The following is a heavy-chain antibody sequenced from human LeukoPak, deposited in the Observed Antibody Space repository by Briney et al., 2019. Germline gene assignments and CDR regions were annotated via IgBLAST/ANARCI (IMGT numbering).Heavy chain of an antibody. D-gene: IGHD7-27*01. V-gene: IGHV1-8*01. J-gene: IGHJ4*02. CDR2: MNPKSGNT. Sequence: ASVKVSCKTSGYTFTNYDINWVRQATGQGLEWMGWMNPKSGNTGSAQRFQGRVTLTRDTSISTAYMELSSLRSEDTAVYYCARVWGSIDYWGQGTLVTVSS. CDR3: ARVWGSIDY. CDR1: GYTFTNYD.